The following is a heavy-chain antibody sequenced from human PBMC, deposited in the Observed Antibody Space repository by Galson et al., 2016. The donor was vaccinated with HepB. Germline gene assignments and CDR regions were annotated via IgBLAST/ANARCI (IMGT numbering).Heavy chain of an antibody. CDR1: GFTFVSYA. CDR2: IRSSGDAA. CDR3: ARDQNPLGDYYYGMDV. D-gene: IGHD3-16*01. V-gene: IGHV3-23*01. J-gene: IGHJ6*02. Sequence: SLRLSCAASGFTFVSYAMSWFRQAPEKGLEWVSTIRSSGDAAYYPDSVQGRFTISRDNSKNTLYLQMNSLRAEDTAVYYCARDQNPLGDYYYGMDVWGQGTTVTVSS.